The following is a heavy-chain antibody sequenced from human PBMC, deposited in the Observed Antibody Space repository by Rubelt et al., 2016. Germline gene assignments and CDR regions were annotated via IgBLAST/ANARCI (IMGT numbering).Heavy chain of an antibody. Sequence: QVQLVQSETEVKKPGASVKVSCKASGYTFVDYGITWVRQAPGQGLEWMGWISAYNGNTNYAQKLQGRVTMTTDTSTSTAYMEPRSLRSDDTAVYYCASWYSGSYSLDYWGQGTLVTVSS. CDR1: GYTFVDYG. D-gene: IGHD1-26*01. V-gene: IGHV1-18*01. CDR3: ASWYSGSYSLDY. CDR2: ISAYNGNT. J-gene: IGHJ4*02.